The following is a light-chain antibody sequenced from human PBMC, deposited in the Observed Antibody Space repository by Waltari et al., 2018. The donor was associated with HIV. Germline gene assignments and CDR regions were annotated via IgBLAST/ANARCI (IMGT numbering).Light chain of an antibody. CDR2: GNT. CDR1: DANIRLADF. Sequence: LPKPTSIYAAADPRVTSACTGSDANIRLADFLHSFQQLPGKAPKVLNYGNTNRPSGVPDRFSGSKSGTSASLAITGLQAEDEADYYCQSYDSGLSAYVFATGTKVTVL. CDR3: QSYDSGLSAYV. V-gene: IGLV1-40*01. J-gene: IGLJ1*01.